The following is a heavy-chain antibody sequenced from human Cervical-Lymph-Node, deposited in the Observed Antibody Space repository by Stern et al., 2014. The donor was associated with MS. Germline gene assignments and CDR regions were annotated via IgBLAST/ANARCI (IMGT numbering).Heavy chain of an antibody. V-gene: IGHV1-2*02. J-gene: IGHJ6*02. CDR1: GFTFTNYY. CDR3: AENMDV. CDR2: ISPKNGAT. Sequence: QVQLVESGAELKKPGASVQVSCRPSGFTFTNYYIHWLRQAPGQRPEWMGRISPKNGATNYPPKFQGRVPMPRDTSVDLVPLEVTRLRFDDTAVYSCAENMDVWGQGTTVTVSS.